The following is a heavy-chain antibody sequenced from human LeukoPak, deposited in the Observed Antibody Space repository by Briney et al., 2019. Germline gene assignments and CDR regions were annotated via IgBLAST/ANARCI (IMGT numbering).Heavy chain of an antibody. Sequence: ASVTVSCKASGYTFISYTMHWVRQSPGQGLEWMGWITAGNGNTKYSQKFQGRVTITRDTSASTAYMDLSSLRSEDTAVYYCARQVAGYLYYYGIDIWGQGTTVTVSS. CDR1: GYTFISYT. CDR3: ARQVAGYLYYYGIDI. J-gene: IGHJ6*02. V-gene: IGHV1-3*01. D-gene: IGHD6-19*01. CDR2: ITAGNGNT.